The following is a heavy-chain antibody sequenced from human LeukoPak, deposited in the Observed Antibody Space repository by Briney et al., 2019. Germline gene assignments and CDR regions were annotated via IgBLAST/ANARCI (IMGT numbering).Heavy chain of an antibody. Sequence: SETLSLTCTVFGGSISSGGYYWSWIRQHPGKGLEWIGYIYYSGSTYYNPSLKSRVTISVDTSKNQFSLKLSSVTAADTAVYYCARDRLPGLDYYYYGMDVWGQGTTVTVSS. CDR2: IYYSGST. J-gene: IGHJ6*02. CDR3: ARDRLPGLDYYYYGMDV. D-gene: IGHD3/OR15-3a*01. CDR1: GGSISSGGYY. V-gene: IGHV4-31*03.